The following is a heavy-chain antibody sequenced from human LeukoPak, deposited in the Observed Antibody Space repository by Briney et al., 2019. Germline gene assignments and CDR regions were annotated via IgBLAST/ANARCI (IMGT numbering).Heavy chain of an antibody. CDR2: ISSSSSYI. CDR3: ARNLQANKNYYFDY. V-gene: IGHV3-21*01. D-gene: IGHD5-24*01. CDR1: GFTFSSYS. Sequence: GGFLRLSCAASGFTFSSYSMNWVRQAPGKGLEWVSSISSSSSYIYYADSVKGRFTIPRDNAKNSLYLQMNSLRAEDTAVYYCARNLQANKNYYFDYWGQGTLVTVSS. J-gene: IGHJ4*02.